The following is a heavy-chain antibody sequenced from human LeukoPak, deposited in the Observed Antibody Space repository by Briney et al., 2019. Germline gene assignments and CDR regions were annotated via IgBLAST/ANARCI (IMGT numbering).Heavy chain of an antibody. V-gene: IGHV3-30*02. J-gene: IGHJ4*02. D-gene: IGHD1-26*01. CDR3: ARGLSGNYFGGELDY. Sequence: PGGSLRLSCAASGFTFSSYGMHWVRQAPGKGLEWVAFIRYDGSTKYYADSVKGRFTISRDNSKNTLYLQMNSLRPEDTAVYYCARGLSGNYFGGELDYWGQGTLVTVSS. CDR2: IRYDGSTK. CDR1: GFTFSSYG.